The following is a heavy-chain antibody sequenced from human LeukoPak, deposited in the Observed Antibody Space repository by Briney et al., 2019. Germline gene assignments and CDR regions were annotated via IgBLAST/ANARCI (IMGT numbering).Heavy chain of an antibody. CDR2: ISSSGSTI. J-gene: IGHJ3*02. CDR3: ARSGRSSGDFDI. CDR1: GFTFSSYE. Sequence: GGSLRLSCAASGFTFSSYEMNWVRQAPGKGLEWVSYISSSGSTIYYADSVKGRFTVSRDNAKNSLYLQMNSLRAEDTAVYYCARSGRSSGDFDIWGQGTMVTVSS. D-gene: IGHD6-6*01. V-gene: IGHV3-48*03.